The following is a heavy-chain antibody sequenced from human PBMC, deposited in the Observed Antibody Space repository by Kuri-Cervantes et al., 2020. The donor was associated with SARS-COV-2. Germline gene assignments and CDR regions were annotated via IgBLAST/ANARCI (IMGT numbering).Heavy chain of an antibody. D-gene: IGHD4/OR15-4a*01. Sequence: GESLKISCAASGFTFSNAWMNWVRQTPGKGLEWVGRIKSKTDGGTTDYAAPVKGRFTISRDDSKNTLYLQMNSLKTEDTAVYYCTTDGHKVPMQYYYYYGMDVWGQGTTVTVSS. V-gene: IGHV3-15*01. CDR3: TTDGHKVPMQYYYYYGMDV. CDR2: IKSKTDGGTT. CDR1: GFTFSNAW. J-gene: IGHJ6*02.